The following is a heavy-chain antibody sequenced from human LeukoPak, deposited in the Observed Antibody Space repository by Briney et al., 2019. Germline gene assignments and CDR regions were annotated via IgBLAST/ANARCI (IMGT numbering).Heavy chain of an antibody. J-gene: IGHJ4*02. Sequence: GGSLRLSCAASGFTFSGSAMHWVRQASGKGLEWVGRIGRKANNYATAYAASVKGRFTISGDDSKNTAYLQMNSLKTEDTAVYYCTRPGDYADYVGDWGQGTLVTVSS. CDR3: TRPGDYADYVGD. CDR2: IGRKANNYAT. D-gene: IGHD4-17*01. V-gene: IGHV3-73*01. CDR1: GFTFSGSA.